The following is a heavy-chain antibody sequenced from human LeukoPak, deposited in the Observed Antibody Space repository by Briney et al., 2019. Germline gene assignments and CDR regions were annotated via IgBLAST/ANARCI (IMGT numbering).Heavy chain of an antibody. Sequence: PGGSLRLSCAGSGFTLSSNWMHWVRQAPGKGLVWVAVISYDGSNKYYADSVKGRFTISRDNSKNTLYLQMNSLRAEDTAVYYCAKDPNYSGYDFWADYWGQGTLVTVSS. V-gene: IGHV3-30*18. CDR1: GFTLSSNW. D-gene: IGHD5-12*01. CDR3: AKDPNYSGYDFWADY. CDR2: ISYDGSNK. J-gene: IGHJ4*02.